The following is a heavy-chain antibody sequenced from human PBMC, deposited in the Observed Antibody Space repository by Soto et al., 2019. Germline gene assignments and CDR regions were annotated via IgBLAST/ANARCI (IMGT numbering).Heavy chain of an antibody. V-gene: IGHV3-53*01. CDR1: GFTVSSNY. J-gene: IGHJ6*02. CDR3: ARVVVVAAYGMDV. D-gene: IGHD2-15*01. CDR2: IYSGGST. Sequence: EVQLVESGGGLIQPGGSLRLSCAASGFTVSSNYMSWVRQAPGKGLEWVSVIYSGGSTYYADSVKGRFTISRDNSKNTLYLQVNSLRAEDTAVYYCARVVVVAAYGMDVWGQGTTVTVSS.